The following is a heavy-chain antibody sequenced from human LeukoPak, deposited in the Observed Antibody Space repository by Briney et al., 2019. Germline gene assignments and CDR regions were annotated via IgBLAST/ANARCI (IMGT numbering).Heavy chain of an antibody. CDR3: ATFNCGGDCYSRDY. V-gene: IGHV3-30*03. D-gene: IGHD2-21*02. J-gene: IGHJ4*02. CDR2: ILYDGSNK. Sequence: QPGGSLRLSCTASGFTFGYYGMHWVRQAPGKGLEWVAVILYDGSNKYYGGSVKGRFTISRDISKHTVYLQMNSLRAEDTAVYYCATFNCGGDCYSRDYWGQGTLVTVSS. CDR1: GFTFGYYG.